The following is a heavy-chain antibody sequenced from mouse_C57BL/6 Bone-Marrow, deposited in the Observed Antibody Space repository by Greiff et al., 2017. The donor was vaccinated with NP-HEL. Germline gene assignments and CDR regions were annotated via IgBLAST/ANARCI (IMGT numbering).Heavy chain of an antibody. CDR1: GFTFSDYY. CDR2: INYDGSST. J-gene: IGHJ2*01. CDR3: ARENYFDY. Sequence: EVKLVESEGGLVQPGSSMKLSCTASGFTFSDYYMAWVRQVPEKCLEWVANINYDGSSTYYLDSLKSRFIISRDNAKNILYLQMSSLKSEDTATYYCARENYFDYWGQGTTLTVSS. V-gene: IGHV5-16*01.